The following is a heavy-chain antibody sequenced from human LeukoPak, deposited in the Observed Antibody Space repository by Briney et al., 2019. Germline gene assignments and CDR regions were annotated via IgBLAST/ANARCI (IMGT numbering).Heavy chain of an antibody. CDR3: ATTVYGSFDY. CDR1: GYTFTSYY. V-gene: IGHV1-46*01. J-gene: IGHJ4*02. D-gene: IGHD3-10*01. CDR2: INPSGGST. Sequence: ASVKVSCKASGYTFTSYYMHWVRQAPGQGLEWMGIINPSGGSTIYAQKFQGRVTMTEDTSTDTAYMELSSLRSEDTAVYYCATTVYGSFDYWGQGTLVTVSS.